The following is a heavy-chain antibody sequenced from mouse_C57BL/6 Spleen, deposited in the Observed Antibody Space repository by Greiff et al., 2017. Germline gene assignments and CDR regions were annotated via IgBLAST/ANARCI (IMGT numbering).Heavy chain of an antibody. CDR3: ARGPTDLSAY. J-gene: IGHJ3*01. CDR2: ISYDGSN. Sequence: EVKLVESGPGLVKPSPSLSLTCSVTGYSITSGYYWNLIRQFPGNKLEWMGYISYDGSNNYNPSLKNRISITRDTSKNQFFLKLNSVTTEDTAAYYCARGPTDLSAYWGQGTLVTVSA. V-gene: IGHV3-6*01. CDR1: GYSITSGYY. D-gene: IGHD1-1*01.